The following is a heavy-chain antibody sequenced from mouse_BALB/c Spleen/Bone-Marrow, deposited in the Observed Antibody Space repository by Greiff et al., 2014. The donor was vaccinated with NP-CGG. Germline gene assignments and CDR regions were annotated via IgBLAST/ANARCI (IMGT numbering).Heavy chain of an antibody. CDR3: ARQESIYDGYYGGFAY. Sequence: EVMLVESGGGLVKPGGALNLSCAASGFTLNNYAMSWVRQTPERRLEWVATISSGGGYIYYPDSVKGQFTISRDNAKNTLYLQMSSLRSEDTAMYYCARQESIYDGYYGGFAYWGQGTLVTVSA. J-gene: IGHJ3*01. CDR1: GFTLNNYA. V-gene: IGHV5-9-1*01. CDR2: ISSGGGYI. D-gene: IGHD2-3*01.